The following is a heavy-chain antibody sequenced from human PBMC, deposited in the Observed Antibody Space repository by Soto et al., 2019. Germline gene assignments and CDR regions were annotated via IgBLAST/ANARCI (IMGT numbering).Heavy chain of an antibody. CDR1: GGSISSGDYY. Sequence: QVQLQESGPGLVKPSQTLSLTYSVSGGSISSGDYYWSWVRQHPGKGLEWIGYIFYSGSTYYNPSLKSRVTISVDTSKNQFSLKLSSVTAADTAVYYCARGGSGDIVVVAAIDYWGQGTLVTVSS. J-gene: IGHJ4*02. CDR3: ARGGSGDIVVVAAIDY. CDR2: IFYSGST. D-gene: IGHD2-15*01. V-gene: IGHV4-31*03.